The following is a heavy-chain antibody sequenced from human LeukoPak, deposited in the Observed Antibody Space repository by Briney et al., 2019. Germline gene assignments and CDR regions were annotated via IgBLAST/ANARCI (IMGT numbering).Heavy chain of an antibody. CDR2: ISWNSGSI. V-gene: IGHV3-9*01. D-gene: IGHD2-2*01. Sequence: GRSLRLSCAASGFTFDDYAMHWVRQAPGKGLEWVSGISWNSGSIGYADSVKGRFTISRDNSKNTLYLQMNSLRAEDTAVYYCAKLERVVPAATLFDYWGQGTLVTVSS. CDR1: GFTFDDYA. J-gene: IGHJ4*02. CDR3: AKLERVVPAATLFDY.